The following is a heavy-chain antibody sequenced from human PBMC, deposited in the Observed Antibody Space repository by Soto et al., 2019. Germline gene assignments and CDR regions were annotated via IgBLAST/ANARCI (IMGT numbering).Heavy chain of an antibody. CDR2: IYPGDSDT. D-gene: IGHD6-19*01. J-gene: IGHJ6*02. CDR1: GYSFTSYW. CDR3: ARHDYHAGGWPDYYYYGMDV. Sequence: EVQLVQSGAEVKKPGESLKISCKGSGYSFTSYWIGWVRQMPGKGLEWMGIIYPGDSDTRYSPSFQGQVTISADKSISTAYLQWSSLKASDTAMYYCARHDYHAGGWPDYYYYGMDVWGQGTTVTVSS. V-gene: IGHV5-51*01.